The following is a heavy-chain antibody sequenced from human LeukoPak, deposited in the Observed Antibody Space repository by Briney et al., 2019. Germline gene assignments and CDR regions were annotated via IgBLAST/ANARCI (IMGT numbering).Heavy chain of an antibody. V-gene: IGHV3-30*04. D-gene: IGHD3-9*01. CDR1: GFTFSSYA. CDR2: ISYDGSNK. J-gene: IGHJ4*02. CDR3: ARDRPFDILTGYSYYFDY. Sequence: GGSLRLSCAASGFTFSSYAMHWVRQAPGKGLEWVAVISYDGSNKYYADSVKGRFTISRDKSKNTLYLQMNSLRAEDTAVYYCARDRPFDILTGYSYYFDYWGQGTLVTVSS.